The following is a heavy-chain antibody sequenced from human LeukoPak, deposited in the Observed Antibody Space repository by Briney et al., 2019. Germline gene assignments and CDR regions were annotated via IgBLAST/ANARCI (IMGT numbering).Heavy chain of an antibody. Sequence: GGSLRLSCAASGFTFSSYAVSWVRQAPGKGLEWVSAISGSGGSTYYADSVKGRFTISRDNSKNTLYLQMNSLRAEDTAVYYCAKARGVIPYNWFDPWGQGTLVTVSS. CDR2: ISGSGGST. V-gene: IGHV3-23*01. J-gene: IGHJ5*02. CDR3: AKARGVIPYNWFDP. D-gene: IGHD3-10*01. CDR1: GFTFSSYA.